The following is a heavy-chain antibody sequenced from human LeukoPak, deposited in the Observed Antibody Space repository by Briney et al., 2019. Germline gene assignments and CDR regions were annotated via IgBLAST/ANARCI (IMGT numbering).Heavy chain of an antibody. CDR3: ARAVPVTDEWCFDY. Sequence: SETLSLTCTVSGGSLSSYYWSWIRQPPGKGLEWIGYIYYSGSTNYNPSLKSRVTISVDTSKNQFSLKLSSVTAADTAVYYCARAVPVTDEWCFDYWGQGTLVTVSS. D-gene: IGHD2-15*01. CDR2: IYYSGST. J-gene: IGHJ4*02. CDR1: GGSLSSYY. V-gene: IGHV4-59*01.